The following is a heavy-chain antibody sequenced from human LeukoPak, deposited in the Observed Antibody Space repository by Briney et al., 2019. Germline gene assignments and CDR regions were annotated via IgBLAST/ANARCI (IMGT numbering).Heavy chain of an antibody. J-gene: IGHJ6*02. CDR1: GGSISSGGYS. CDR3: ARQGGIGWYSSREGDYYGMDV. D-gene: IGHD6-19*01. Sequence: SETLSLTCAVSGGSISSGGYSWSWVRQPPGKGLEWIGYIYHSGSTYYNPSLKSRVTISVDTSKNQFSLKLSSVTAADTAVYYCARQGGIGWYSSREGDYYGMDVWGQGTTVTVSS. V-gene: IGHV4-30-2*02. CDR2: IYHSGST.